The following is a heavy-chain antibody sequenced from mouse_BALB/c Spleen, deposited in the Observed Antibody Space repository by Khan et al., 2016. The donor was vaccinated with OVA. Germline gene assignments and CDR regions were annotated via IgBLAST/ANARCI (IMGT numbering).Heavy chain of an antibody. D-gene: IGHD2-1*01. J-gene: IGHJ2*01. CDR1: GYTLTSYW. CDR3: ARLLINFDY. Sequence: VQLQESGAELVNPGASVNLSCKASGYTLTSYWMRWVKQRPGQGLEWIGEINPSNGRTNYNEKFKSKATLTVDKSSSTAYMQLSSPTSEDSAVYYCARLLINFDYWGQGTTLTVSS. CDR2: INPSNGRT. V-gene: IGHV1S81*02.